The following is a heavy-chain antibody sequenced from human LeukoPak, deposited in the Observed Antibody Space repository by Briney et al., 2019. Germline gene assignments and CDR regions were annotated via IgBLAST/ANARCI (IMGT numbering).Heavy chain of an antibody. CDR2: IYTSGST. CDR3: ARLASIVGDPDWYFDL. J-gene: IGHJ2*01. D-gene: IGHD1-26*01. Sequence: SQTLSLTCTVAGGSISSGSYYWSWIRQPAGNGLEWIGRIYTSGSTNYNPYLKSRVTISVDTSKNKFYLKLSSVTAADTAVYFCARLASIVGDPDWYFDLWGSGNLVTVSS. V-gene: IGHV4-61*02. CDR1: GGSISSGSYY.